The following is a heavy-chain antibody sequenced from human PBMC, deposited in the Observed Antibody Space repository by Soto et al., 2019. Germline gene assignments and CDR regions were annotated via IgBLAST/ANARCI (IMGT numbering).Heavy chain of an antibody. V-gene: IGHV4-39*01. J-gene: IGHJ4*02. D-gene: IGHD5-18*01. Sequence: PSETLSLTCTVSGGSISSSSYSWGWIRQPPGKGLEYIGTINYSGSSYYYPSLKSRVTISVDTTKNQLSLKLRSLTAADTAVYFCARQVGYSYGYFDYWGQGTLVTVSS. CDR1: GGSISSSSYS. CDR2: INYSGSS. CDR3: ARQVGYSYGYFDY.